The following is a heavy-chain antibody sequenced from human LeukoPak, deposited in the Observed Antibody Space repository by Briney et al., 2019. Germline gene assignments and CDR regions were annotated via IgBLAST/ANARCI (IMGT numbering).Heavy chain of an antibody. D-gene: IGHD3-22*01. J-gene: IGHJ5*02. V-gene: IGHV4-31*03. CDR3: AREAMYYYDSSGYS. CDR2: IYYGGST. CDR1: GGSISSGGYY. Sequence: KSSETLSLTCTVSGGSISSGGYYWSWIRQHPGKGLEWIGYIYYGGSTYYNPSLKSRVTISVDTSKNQFSLKLSSVTAADTAVYYCAREAMYYYDSSGYSWGQGTLVTVSS.